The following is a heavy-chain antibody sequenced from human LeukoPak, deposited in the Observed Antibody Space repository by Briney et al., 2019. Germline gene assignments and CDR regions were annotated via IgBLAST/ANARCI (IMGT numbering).Heavy chain of an antibody. Sequence: PGGSLRLSCAASGFTFSSYWMYWVRRAPGKGLEWVSAISGSGGSTYYADSVKGRFTISRDNSKNTLYLQMNSLRAEDTAVYYCAVLGYIGYGFFDYWGQGTLVTVSS. CDR2: ISGSGGST. CDR3: AVLGYIGYGFFDY. CDR1: GFTFSSYW. V-gene: IGHV3-23*01. D-gene: IGHD5-18*01. J-gene: IGHJ4*02.